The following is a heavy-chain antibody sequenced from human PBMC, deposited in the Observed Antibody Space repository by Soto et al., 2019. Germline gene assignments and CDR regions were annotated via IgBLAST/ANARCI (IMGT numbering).Heavy chain of an antibody. V-gene: IGHV3-33*01. Sequence: QVQLVESGGGVVQPGRSLRLSCAASGFTFSSYGMHWVRQAPGKGLEWVAVIWYDGSNKYYADSVKGRFTISRDNSKNTLYLQMNSLRAEDTAVYYCARDGYCSGGSCEDWFDSWGQGTLVTVSS. D-gene: IGHD2-15*01. CDR2: IWYDGSNK. CDR3: ARDGYCSGGSCEDWFDS. CDR1: GFTFSSYG. J-gene: IGHJ5*01.